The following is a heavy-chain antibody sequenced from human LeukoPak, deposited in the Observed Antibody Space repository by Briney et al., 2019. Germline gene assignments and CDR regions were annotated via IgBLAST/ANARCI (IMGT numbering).Heavy chain of an antibody. D-gene: IGHD1-1*01. CDR1: GYTFTSYY. V-gene: IGHV1-18*04. CDR3: ARASKAANWLDY. J-gene: IGHJ4*02. Sequence: ASVKASCKASGYTFTSYYMHWVRQAPGQGLEWMGWISAYNGSTNYAQKLQGRVTMTTDTSTSTAYMELRSLRSDDTAVYYCARASKAANWLDYWGQGTLVTVSS. CDR2: ISAYNGST.